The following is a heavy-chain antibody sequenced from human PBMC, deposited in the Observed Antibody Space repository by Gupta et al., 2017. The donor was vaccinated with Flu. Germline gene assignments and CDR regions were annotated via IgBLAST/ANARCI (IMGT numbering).Heavy chain of an antibody. CDR2: IYGNT. CDR3: ARQRPYTSGWFTTPLYFDS. CDR1: GGSISKNY. V-gene: IGHV4-59*08. D-gene: IGHD6-19*01. Sequence: QVQLQESGPELVRPSETLSLTCTVPGGSISKNYWSWIRQPPGKGLEWIGYIYGNTNYNPSLKGRVIISIDTSRSQFSLKLSSVTAADTAVYYCARQRPYTSGWFTTPLYFDSWGQGALVTVSS. J-gene: IGHJ4*02.